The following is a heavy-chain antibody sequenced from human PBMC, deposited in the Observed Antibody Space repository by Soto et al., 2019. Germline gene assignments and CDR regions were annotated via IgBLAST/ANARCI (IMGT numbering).Heavy chain of an antibody. J-gene: IGHJ3*02. D-gene: IGHD3-22*01. CDR2: IIPIFGTA. V-gene: IGHV1-69*13. CDR1: GGTSSSYA. Sequence: SVKVSCKASGGTSSSYAISWVRQAPGQGLEWMGGIIPIFGTANYAQKFQGRVTITADESTSTAYMELSSLRSEDTAVYYCARESFPYYYDSSGYVRGAFDIWGQGTMVTVSS. CDR3: ARESFPYYYDSSGYVRGAFDI.